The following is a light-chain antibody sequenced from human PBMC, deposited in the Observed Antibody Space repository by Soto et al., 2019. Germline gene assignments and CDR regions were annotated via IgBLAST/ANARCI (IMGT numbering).Light chain of an antibody. CDR1: SSDVGSYNL. CDR2: EGS. CDR3: CSYAGSSTFVV. Sequence: QSALTQPASVSGSPGQSITISCTGTSSDVGSYNLVSWYQQHPGKAPKLMIYEGSKRPSGVSNRFSGSKSGNTASLTISGLQAEDEDDYYCCSYAGSSTFVVCGGGTKLTVL. J-gene: IGLJ2*01. V-gene: IGLV2-23*03.